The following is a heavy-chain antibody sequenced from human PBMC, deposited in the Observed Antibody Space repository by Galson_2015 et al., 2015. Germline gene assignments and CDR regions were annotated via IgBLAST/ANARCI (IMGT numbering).Heavy chain of an antibody. J-gene: IGHJ6*02. D-gene: IGHD6-6*01. V-gene: IGHV3-7*03. CDR2: IKQDGSEK. CDR3: ARREYSSSFYLYYYYGMDV. CDR1: GFTFSSYW. Sequence: SLRLSCAASGFTFSSYWMSWVRQAPGKGLEWVANIKQDGSEKYYVDSVKGRFTISRDNAKNSLYLQMNSLRAEDTAVYYCARREYSSSFYLYYYYGMDVWGQGTTVTVSS.